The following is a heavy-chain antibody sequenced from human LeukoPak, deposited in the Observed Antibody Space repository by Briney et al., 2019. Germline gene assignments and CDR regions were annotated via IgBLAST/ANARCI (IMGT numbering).Heavy chain of an antibody. D-gene: IGHD3-22*01. J-gene: IGHJ5*02. V-gene: IGHV4-39*01. CDR2: IYYSGST. Sequence: SETLSLTCTVSGGSISSSSYYWGWLRQPPGTGLEWIGSIYYSGSTYYNPSLKSRVTISVDTSKTQFSLKLSSVTAADTAVYYCARPGDFYSDSSGITGWFDPWGQGTLVTVSS. CDR3: ARPGDFYSDSSGITGWFDP. CDR1: GGSISSSSYY.